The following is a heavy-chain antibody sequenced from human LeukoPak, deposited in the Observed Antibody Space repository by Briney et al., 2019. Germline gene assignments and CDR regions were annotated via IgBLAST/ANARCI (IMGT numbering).Heavy chain of an antibody. V-gene: IGHV1-18*01. CDR1: GYIFMTYG. Sequence: ASVKVSCKTSGYIFMTYGISWVRQAPGQRLEWVGWVHSYTGDTKYAQKFRGRVTITADTATSTGYMELRSLTSDDTAIYYCAKARRISISGEVCPHWFETWGQGTLVTVSS. CDR3: AKARRISISGEVCPHWFET. D-gene: IGHD3-3*01. CDR2: VHSYTGDT. J-gene: IGHJ5*02.